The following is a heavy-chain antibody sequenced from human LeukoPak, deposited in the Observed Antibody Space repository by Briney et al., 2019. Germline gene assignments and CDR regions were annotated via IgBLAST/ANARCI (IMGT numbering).Heavy chain of an antibody. CDR3: ARNLFGSFDAFDI. Sequence: SETLSLTCTVSGGSISSYYWSWIRQPPGKGLEWIGYIYYSGSTNYNPSLKSRVTISVDTSKNQFSLKLSSVTAADTAVYYCARNLFGSFDAFDIWAKGQWSPSLQ. CDR2: IYYSGST. J-gene: IGHJ3*02. D-gene: IGHD3-10*01. V-gene: IGHV4-59*01. CDR1: GGSISSYY.